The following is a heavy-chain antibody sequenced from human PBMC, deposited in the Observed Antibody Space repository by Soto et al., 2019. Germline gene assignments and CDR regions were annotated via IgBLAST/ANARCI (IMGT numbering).Heavy chain of an antibody. CDR3: ARDPYCSGGSCPRWFDP. V-gene: IGHV1-18*04. CDR2: ISAYNGNT. Sequence: GASVKVSCKASGYTFTSYGISWVRQAPGQGLEWMGWISAYNGNTNYAQKLQGRVTMTTDTSTSTAYMELRSLRSDDTAVYDCARDPYCSGGSCPRWFDPWGQGTLVTVSS. D-gene: IGHD2-15*01. J-gene: IGHJ5*02. CDR1: GYTFTSYG.